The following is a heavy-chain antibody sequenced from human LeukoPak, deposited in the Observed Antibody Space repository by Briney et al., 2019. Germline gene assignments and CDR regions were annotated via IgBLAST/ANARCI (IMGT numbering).Heavy chain of an antibody. D-gene: IGHD4-23*01. CDR1: GFTVSSNY. CDR3: ARDGVFGGKSYYSDS. Sequence: GGSLRLSCAASGFTVSSNYVSWVRQAPGKGLEWVSVIYSGGSTYYADSVKGRFTISRDNSKNTVYLQMNNLRAEDTAVYYCARDGVFGGKSYYSDSWGQGTLVTVSS. J-gene: IGHJ4*02. CDR2: IYSGGST. V-gene: IGHV3-66*01.